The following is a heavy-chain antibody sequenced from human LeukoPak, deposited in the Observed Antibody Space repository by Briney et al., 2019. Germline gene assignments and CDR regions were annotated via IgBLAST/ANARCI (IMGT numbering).Heavy chain of an antibody. D-gene: IGHD2-8*01. V-gene: IGHV3-23*01. Sequence: GGSLRLSCAASGFTFSSYAMHWVRQAPGKGLEWVSTISGSGGYTYYVDSVKGRFTISRDNSKNTLYLQMNSLRAEDTAVFYCAKLVYNNSPGDYWGQGTQVTVSS. J-gene: IGHJ4*02. CDR1: GFTFSSYA. CDR3: AKLVYNNSPGDY. CDR2: ISGSGGYT.